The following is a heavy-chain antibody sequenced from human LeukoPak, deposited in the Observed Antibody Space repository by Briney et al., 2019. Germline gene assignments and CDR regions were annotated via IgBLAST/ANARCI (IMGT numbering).Heavy chain of an antibody. D-gene: IGHD1-26*01. CDR2: ISSSSSYI. J-gene: IGHJ4*02. CDR3: ARKVGATLDY. Sequence: GGSLRLSCAASGFTFSSYSMNWVRQAPGKGLEWVSSISSSSSYIYYADSVKGRFTISRDNAKNSLYLQMNSLRAADTAVYYCARKVGATLDYWGQGTLVTVSS. V-gene: IGHV3-21*01. CDR1: GFTFSSYS.